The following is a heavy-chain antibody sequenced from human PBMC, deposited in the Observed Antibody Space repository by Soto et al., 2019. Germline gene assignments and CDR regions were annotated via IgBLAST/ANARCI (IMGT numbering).Heavy chain of an antibody. V-gene: IGHV3-30-3*01. CDR3: ARAVDSLLHYYCGMDV. CDR1: GFTFSSYA. CDR2: ISYDGSNK. J-gene: IGHJ6*02. Sequence: PGGSLRLSCAASGFTFSSYAMHWVRQAPGKGLEWVAVISYDGSNKYYADSVKGRFTISRDNSKNTLYLQMNSLRAEDTAVYYCARAVDSLLHYYCGMDVWGQGTTVTVSS. D-gene: IGHD2-15*01.